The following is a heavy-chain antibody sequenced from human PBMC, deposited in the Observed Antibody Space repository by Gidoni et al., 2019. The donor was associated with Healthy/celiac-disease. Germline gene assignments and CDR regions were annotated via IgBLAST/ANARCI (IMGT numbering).Heavy chain of an antibody. Sequence: QVQLVRSGAEVKKPGSSAQLACQSYGGTFSSYPISWVRPAPGQGLEMMGRFIPSLGIAKDAKKIQVRVTHTADKSTSTALQDLSRLRSEDTAVSYCARDRSSGSYPPVDYYYGMDVWGQGTTVTVSS. D-gene: IGHD3-10*01. CDR3: ARDRSSGSYPPVDYYYGMDV. CDR2: FIPSLGIA. V-gene: IGHV1-69*09. J-gene: IGHJ6*02. CDR1: GGTFSSYP.